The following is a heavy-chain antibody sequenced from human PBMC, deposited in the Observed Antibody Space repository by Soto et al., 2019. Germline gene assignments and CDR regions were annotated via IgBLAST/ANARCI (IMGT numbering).Heavy chain of an antibody. CDR3: ARDIRHMFGELLFQNYYYYYYMDV. D-gene: IGHD3-10*02. CDR2: IKQDGSEK. J-gene: IGHJ6*03. V-gene: IGHV3-7*01. CDR1: GFTFSSYW. Sequence: EVQLVESGGGLVQPGGSLRLSCAASGFTFSSYWMSWVRQAPGKGLEWVANIKQDGSEKYYVDSVKGRFTISRDNAKNSLYLQMNSLRAEDTAVYYCARDIRHMFGELLFQNYYYYYYMDVWGKGTTVTVSS.